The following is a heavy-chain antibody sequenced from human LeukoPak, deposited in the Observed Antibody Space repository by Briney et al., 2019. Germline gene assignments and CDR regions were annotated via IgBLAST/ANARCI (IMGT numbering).Heavy chain of an antibody. CDR1: GYTFTGYY. V-gene: IGHV1-46*01. CDR3: ARGKAQLWYDY. Sequence: ASVKVSCKASGYTFTGYYMHWVRQAPGQGLEWMGVINPSGGSSSYAQKFQGRVTMTRDLSTSTVYMELSSLISDDTAVYYCARGKAQLWYDYWGQGTLVTVSS. J-gene: IGHJ4*02. D-gene: IGHD5-18*01. CDR2: INPSGGSS.